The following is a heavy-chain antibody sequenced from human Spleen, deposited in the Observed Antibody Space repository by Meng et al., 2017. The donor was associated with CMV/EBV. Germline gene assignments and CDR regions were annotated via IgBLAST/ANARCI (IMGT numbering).Heavy chain of an antibody. D-gene: IGHD3-16*01. J-gene: IGHJ6*02. V-gene: IGHV3-53*05. CDR3: ARAMGPYYYYYAMDV. CDR1: GFTVSSNY. Sequence: GESLKISCAASGFTVSSNYMSWVRQAPGKGLEWVSIIYSGGGTNYADSVKGRFTISRDDSESTLFLQMGSLSVEDTGVYYCARAMGPYYYYYAMDVWGQGTTVTVSS. CDR2: IYSGGGT.